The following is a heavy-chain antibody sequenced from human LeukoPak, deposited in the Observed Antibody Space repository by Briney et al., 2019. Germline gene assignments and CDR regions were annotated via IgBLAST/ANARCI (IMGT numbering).Heavy chain of an antibody. CDR2: ISSSSTYI. D-gene: IGHD3-22*01. Sequence: GGSLRLSCAASGFTFSRYSMNWVRQAPGKGLEWVSSISSSSTYIYYADSVKGRFTISRDNAENSLYLQMNSLRAEDTAVYYCARDYDSSGQNNYWGQGTLVTVSS. J-gene: IGHJ4*02. V-gene: IGHV3-21*01. CDR1: GFTFSRYS. CDR3: ARDYDSSGQNNY.